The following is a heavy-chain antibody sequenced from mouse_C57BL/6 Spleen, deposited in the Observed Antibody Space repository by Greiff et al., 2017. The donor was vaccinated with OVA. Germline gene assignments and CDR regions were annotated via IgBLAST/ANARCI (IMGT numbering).Heavy chain of an antibody. CDR2: IYPSDSET. CDR1: GYTFTSYW. D-gene: IGHD2-4*01. Sequence: VQLQQPGAELVRPGSSVKLSCKASGYTFTSYWMDWVKQRPGQGLEWIGNIYPSDSETHYNQKFKDKATLTVDKSSSTAYMQLSSLTSEDSAVYYCARFSYDYDWFAYWGQGTLVTVSA. CDR3: ARFSYDYDWFAY. V-gene: IGHV1-61*01. J-gene: IGHJ3*01.